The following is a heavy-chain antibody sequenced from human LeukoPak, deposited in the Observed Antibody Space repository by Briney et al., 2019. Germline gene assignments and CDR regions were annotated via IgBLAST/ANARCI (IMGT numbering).Heavy chain of an antibody. CDR3: ARPSRGSTPDY. CDR1: GFTFNNYW. J-gene: IGHJ4*02. V-gene: IGHV3-7*04. CDR2: IKQDGSEK. D-gene: IGHD1-26*01. Sequence: GRSLRLSCAASGFTFNNYWMSWVRQVPGKGLECVANIKQDGSEKFYVDSVKGRFTISRDNAKNSLYLQMNSLRAEDTAVYYCARPSRGSTPDYWGQGTLVTVSS.